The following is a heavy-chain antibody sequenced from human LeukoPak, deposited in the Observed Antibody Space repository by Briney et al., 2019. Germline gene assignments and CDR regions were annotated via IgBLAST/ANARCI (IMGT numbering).Heavy chain of an antibody. CDR1: GFTFSSYA. D-gene: IGHD3-10*01. CDR2: ISGSGGAT. Sequence: GGSLRLSCAASGFTFSSYAMSWVRQAPGKGLEWVSAISGSGGATYYADSVKGRFTISRDDPHNTLYLQMNSLRAEDTAVYFRARGGVDYYGSGTYYLMYYFDYWGQGALVTVSS. J-gene: IGHJ4*02. V-gene: IGHV3-23*01. CDR3: ARGGVDYYGSGTYYLMYYFDY.